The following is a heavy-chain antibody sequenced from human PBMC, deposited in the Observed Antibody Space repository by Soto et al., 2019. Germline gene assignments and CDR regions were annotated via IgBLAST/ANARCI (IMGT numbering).Heavy chain of an antibody. CDR1: GFSFSSYG. Sequence: GGSLRLSCAASGFSFSSYGMHWVRQAPGKGLEWVAVIWYDRTNKYYTDSVKGRFTISRDNSKSTLYLQMDSLRAEDTAVYFCARHYGNYEYYMDVWGKGTTVTVSS. J-gene: IGHJ6*03. CDR3: ARHYGNYEYYMDV. D-gene: IGHD4-17*01. CDR2: IWYDRTNK. V-gene: IGHV3-33*01.